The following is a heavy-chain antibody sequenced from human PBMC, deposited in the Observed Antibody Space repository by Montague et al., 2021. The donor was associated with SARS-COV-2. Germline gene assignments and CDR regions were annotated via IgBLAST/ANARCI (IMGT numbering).Heavy chain of an antibody. D-gene: IGHD3-10*01. CDR3: ARGHYYGRKDYYYGVDV. CDR2: IYYTGST. J-gene: IGHJ6*02. Sequence: SETLSLTRTVSGGSISSYYWTWIRQPPGKGLEWIGYIYYTGSTNYNPSLESRVTISLDTSKNQFSLKLSSVTAADTAVYYCARGHYYGRKDYYYGVDVWGQGTTVTVSS. V-gene: IGHV4-59*13. CDR1: GGSISSYY.